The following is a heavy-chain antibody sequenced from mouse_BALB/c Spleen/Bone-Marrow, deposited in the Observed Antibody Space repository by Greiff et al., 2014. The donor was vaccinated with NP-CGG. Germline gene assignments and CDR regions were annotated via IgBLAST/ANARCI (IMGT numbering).Heavy chain of an antibody. CDR3: ASYYGNDAY. CDR1: GYTFTSYW. CDR2: INPSNGRT. Sequence: VQLQESGAELVKPGASVKLSCKASGYTFTSYWMHWVKQRPGQGLEWIGEINPSNGRTNYNEKFKSKATLTVDKSSSTAYMQLSSLTSEYSAFYYCASYYGNDAYWGQGTLVTVSA. J-gene: IGHJ3*01. V-gene: IGHV1S81*02. D-gene: IGHD2-2*01.